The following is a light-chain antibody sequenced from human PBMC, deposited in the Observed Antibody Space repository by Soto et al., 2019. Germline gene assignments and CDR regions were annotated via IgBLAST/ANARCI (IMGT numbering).Light chain of an antibody. Sequence: DIQMTQSPSSLSASIGDRVTITCRASQTISTYLNWYQQRPGKAPKLLIYDASRLQNAVPPRFSGSRSGTYFTLTISNLQPADLATYYCQHSYSVPRTFGGVTRVESK. CDR3: QHSYSVPRT. J-gene: IGKJ4*01. CDR1: QTISTY. V-gene: IGKV1-39*01. CDR2: DAS.